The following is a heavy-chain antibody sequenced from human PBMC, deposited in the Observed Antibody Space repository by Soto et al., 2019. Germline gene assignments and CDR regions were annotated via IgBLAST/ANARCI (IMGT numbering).Heavy chain of an antibody. Sequence: ASVKVSCKVSGYTLTELSMHWVRQAPGKGLEWMGGFDPEDGETIYAQKFQGRVTMTEDTSTDTAYMELSSLRSEDTAVYYCATAPIAAAARGAFDIWGQGTMVTVSS. CDR1: GYTLTELS. V-gene: IGHV1-24*01. J-gene: IGHJ3*02. D-gene: IGHD6-13*01. CDR2: FDPEDGET. CDR3: ATAPIAAAARGAFDI.